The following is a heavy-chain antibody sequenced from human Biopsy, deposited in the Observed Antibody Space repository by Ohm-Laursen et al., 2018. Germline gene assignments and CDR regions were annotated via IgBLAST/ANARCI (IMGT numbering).Heavy chain of an antibody. J-gene: IGHJ6*02. D-gene: IGHD6-6*01. Sequence: GSLRLSCAASGFSVSSYDINWVRQAPGKGLEWISYISETSSHIYDADSVRGRFTVARDIAKNSPYLQLNSLRVEDTAVYYCARDSSRRAREGGMDVWGQGTTVTVSS. CDR1: GFSVSSYD. CDR2: ISETSSHI. CDR3: ARDSSRRAREGGMDV. V-gene: IGHV3-21*01.